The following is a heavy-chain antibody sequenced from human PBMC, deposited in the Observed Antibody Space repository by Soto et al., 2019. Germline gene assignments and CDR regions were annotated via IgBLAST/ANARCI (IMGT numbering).Heavy chain of an antibody. D-gene: IGHD3-3*01. V-gene: IGHV1-69*13. CDR1: GGTFSSYA. J-gene: IGHJ4*02. CDR3: ARESVEVVIPLGPFDY. Sequence: ASVKVSCKASGGTFSSYAISWVRQAPGQGLEWMGGIIPIFGTANYAQKFQGRVTITADESTGTAYMELSSLRSEDTAVYYCARESVEVVIPLGPFDYWGQGTLVTVSS. CDR2: IIPIFGTA.